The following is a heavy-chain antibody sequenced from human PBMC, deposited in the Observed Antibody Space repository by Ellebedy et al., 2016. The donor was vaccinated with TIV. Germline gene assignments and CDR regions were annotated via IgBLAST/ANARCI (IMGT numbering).Heavy chain of an antibody. CDR3: ARGPSYCGGDQCYDAFDI. CDR2: ISSSGSTI. D-gene: IGHD2-21*02. J-gene: IGHJ3*02. V-gene: IGHV3-11*01. CDR1: GFTFSDYY. Sequence: GGSLRLXXAASGFTFSDYYMSWIRPAPGTGLEWVSYISSSGSTIYYADSVKGRFTISRDNAKNSLYLQMNSLRAEDTAVYYCARGPSYCGGDQCYDAFDIWGQGTMVTVSS.